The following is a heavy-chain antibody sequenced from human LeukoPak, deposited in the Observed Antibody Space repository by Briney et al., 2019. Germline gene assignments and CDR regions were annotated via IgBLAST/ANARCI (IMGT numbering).Heavy chain of an antibody. CDR1: GGSFSGYY. J-gene: IGHJ4*02. D-gene: IGHD6-13*01. CDR2: INHSGST. Sequence: SETLSLTCAVHGGSFSGYYWSWIRQPPGKGLEWIGEINHSGSTNYNPSLKSRVTISVDTSKNQFSLKLSSVTAADTAVYYCARQGYSSSFDYWGQGTLVTVSS. CDR3: ARQGYSSSFDY. V-gene: IGHV4-34*01.